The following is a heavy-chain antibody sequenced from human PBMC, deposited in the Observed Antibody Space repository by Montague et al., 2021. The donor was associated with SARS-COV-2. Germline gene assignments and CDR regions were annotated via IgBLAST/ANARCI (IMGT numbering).Heavy chain of an antibody. CDR3: ARGDGHYYGSGTYPYY. V-gene: IGHV4-4*02. CDR2: IYHSGST. D-gene: IGHD3-10*01. J-gene: IGHJ4*02. CDR1: GGSISSSNW. Sequence: SETLSLTCAVSGGSISSSNWWSWVRQPPGKGLEWIGEIYHSGSTNYNPSLKSRVTISVDKSKNQFSLKLSAVTAADTAVYYCARGDGHYYGSGTYPYYWGQGTLVTVSS.